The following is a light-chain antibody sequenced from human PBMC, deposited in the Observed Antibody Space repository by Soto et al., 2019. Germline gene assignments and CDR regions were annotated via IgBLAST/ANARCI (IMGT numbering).Light chain of an antibody. CDR1: QSVDSTF. Sequence: EIVLTQSPGSLSLSPGERATLCCRASQSVDSTFFAWYQHKPGQAPRLLIYGASKRATGIPDRFSGSGSGTDFTLTISRLEPEDFAVYYCQQYVSSVTFGQGTKVEIK. CDR2: GAS. CDR3: QQYVSSVT. V-gene: IGKV3-20*01. J-gene: IGKJ1*01.